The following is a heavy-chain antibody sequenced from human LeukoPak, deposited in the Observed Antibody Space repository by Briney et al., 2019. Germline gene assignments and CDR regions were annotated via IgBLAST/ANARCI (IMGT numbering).Heavy chain of an antibody. Sequence: PGGSLRLSCVASGFIFSDFWMNWVRLVPGKGLEWVANINEDGSVQDYVGSVRGRFTISRDNAKNSLYLHMNSVRVEDTAVYYCATRESSMARSHWGQGTPVTISS. CDR3: ATRESSMARSH. V-gene: IGHV3-7*01. CDR1: GFIFSDFW. D-gene: IGHD3-10*01. J-gene: IGHJ4*02. CDR2: INEDGSVQ.